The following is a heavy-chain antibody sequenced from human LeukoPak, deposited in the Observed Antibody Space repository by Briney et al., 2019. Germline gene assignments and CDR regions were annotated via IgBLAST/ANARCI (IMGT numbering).Heavy chain of an antibody. CDR2: IDDDGRSK. Sequence: GGSLRLSCAASGFSFTDFYIHWVRQAPGKGLVWMSRIDDDGRSKSYADFLKGRFAISRDNARKMVYLEMNSLRPEDTAVYYCARDGSGGLDPWGQGTLVTASS. J-gene: IGHJ5*02. CDR3: ARDGSGGLDP. CDR1: GFSFTDFY. D-gene: IGHD2-15*01. V-gene: IGHV3-74*01.